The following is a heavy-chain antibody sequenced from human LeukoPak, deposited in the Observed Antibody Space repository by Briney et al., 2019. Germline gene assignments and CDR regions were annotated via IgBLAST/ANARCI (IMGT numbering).Heavy chain of an antibody. J-gene: IGHJ4*02. Sequence: SETLSLTCTVSGGSISISRHYWAWIRQPPGKGLDWIGTIHYTGTTYYNPSLRSRVSISVDRSTNQLSLRVSPVTAADTAVYYCARYGNSAVYWGQGTLVTVSS. D-gene: IGHD4-23*01. CDR3: ARYGNSAVY. V-gene: IGHV4-39*07. CDR2: IHYTGTT. CDR1: GGSISISRHY.